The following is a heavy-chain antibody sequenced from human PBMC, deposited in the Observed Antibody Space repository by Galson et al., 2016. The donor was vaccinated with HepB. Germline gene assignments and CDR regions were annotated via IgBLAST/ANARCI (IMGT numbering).Heavy chain of an antibody. CDR2: INHDGSQK. D-gene: IGHD3-3*01. J-gene: IGHJ4*02. CDR1: GFTFSSYC. V-gene: IGHV3-7*03. CDR3: ARVRFLEWLYFDY. Sequence: SLRLSCAASGFTFSSYCMTWVRQAPGKELEWVANINHDGSQKYYVDSVKGRFTISRDKANNSLYLQMNSLRAEDTAVYYCARVRFLEWLYFDYWGQGTLVTVSS.